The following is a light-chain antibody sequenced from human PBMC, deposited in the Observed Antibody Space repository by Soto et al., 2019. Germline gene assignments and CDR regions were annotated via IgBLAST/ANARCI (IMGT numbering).Light chain of an antibody. CDR1: SSDVAAYNY. J-gene: IGLJ2*01. CDR3: SSYTSSNTLV. CDR2: EVS. Sequence: QSALTQPASASASPGQSITISCTGTSSDVAAYNYVSWYQQHPGKAPKLMIFEVSDRPSGVSNRFSGSKSGNTASLTISGIQAEDEADYYCSSYTSSNTLVFGGGTKLTVL. V-gene: IGLV2-14*01.